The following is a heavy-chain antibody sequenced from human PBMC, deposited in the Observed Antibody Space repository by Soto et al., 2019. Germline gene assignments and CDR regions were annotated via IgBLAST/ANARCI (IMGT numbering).Heavy chain of an antibody. J-gene: IGHJ4*02. D-gene: IGHD3-10*01. Sequence: GGSLTLSCAAYGFTFSSYGMHWVRQAPGKGLEWVAIIWYDGSNKYYTDSVKGRFTISRDNSKNTLYLQMNSLRAEDTAVYYCARGFGSGGYYQSPHFDYWGQGTLVTVSS. CDR2: IWYDGSNK. CDR1: GFTFSSYG. V-gene: IGHV3-33*01. CDR3: ARGFGSGGYYQSPHFDY.